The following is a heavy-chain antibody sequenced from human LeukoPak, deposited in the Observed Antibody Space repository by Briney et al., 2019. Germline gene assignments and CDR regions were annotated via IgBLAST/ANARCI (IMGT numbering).Heavy chain of an antibody. J-gene: IGHJ6*03. V-gene: IGHV3-30*01. D-gene: IGHD6-13*01. CDR1: GFTFSSYV. CDR3: ARGDPYSSSRTYYYYMDV. CDR2: ISFDGGTQ. Sequence: GGSLRLSCAASGFTFSSYVVHWVRQAPGKGLEWVAVISFDGGTQYYADSVKGRFTISRDNSKDTLYLQMNSLIADDTAVYYCARGDPYSSSRTYYYYMDVWGKGTTVTVSS.